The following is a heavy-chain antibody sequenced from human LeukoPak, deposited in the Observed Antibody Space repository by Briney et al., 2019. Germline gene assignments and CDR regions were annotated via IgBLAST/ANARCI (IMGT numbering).Heavy chain of an antibody. D-gene: IGHD6-19*01. V-gene: IGHV1-2*02. CDR2: INPESGDT. Sequence: ASVKVSCKASGYAFTGYHMHWLRQAPGQGLEWMGWINPESGDTNFAQKFQGRVTMTRDRFTKTAYMELSSLRSDDTVVYYCAREANSSGWYRGGWFDFWGQGTQVTVSS. J-gene: IGHJ5*01. CDR1: GYAFTGYH. CDR3: AREANSSGWYRGGWFDF.